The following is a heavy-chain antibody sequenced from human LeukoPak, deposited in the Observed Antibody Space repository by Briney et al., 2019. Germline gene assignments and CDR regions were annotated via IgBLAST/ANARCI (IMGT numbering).Heavy chain of an antibody. CDR3: AKESVYGFFQH. D-gene: IGHD6-6*01. Sequence: GRSLRLSCAASGFSFDDYAMAWVRQALGKGLEWVSGISWNSGTIAYADSVKGRFTISRDNAKNSLYLQMNSLRPEDTALYYCAKESVYGFFQHWGQGTLVIVSS. J-gene: IGHJ1*01. CDR1: GFSFDDYA. V-gene: IGHV3-9*01. CDR2: ISWNSGTI.